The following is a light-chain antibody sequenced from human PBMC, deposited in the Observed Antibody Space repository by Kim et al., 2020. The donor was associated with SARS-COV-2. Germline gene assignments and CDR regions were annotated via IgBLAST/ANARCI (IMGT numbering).Light chain of an antibody. CDR1: NIGTKS. CDR3: QVWDSGSDHPV. Sequence: APRQTARITCGGNNIGTKSVHWYQQKPGQAPVLVIYYDSDRPSGIPERFSGSNAGNTATLTISRVEAGDEADYYCQVWDSGSDHPVFGGGTQLTVL. CDR2: YDS. J-gene: IGLJ2*01. V-gene: IGLV3-21*04.